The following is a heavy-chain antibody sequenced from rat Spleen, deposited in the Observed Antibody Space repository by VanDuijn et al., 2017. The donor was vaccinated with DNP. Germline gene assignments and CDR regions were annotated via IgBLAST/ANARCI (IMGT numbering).Heavy chain of an antibody. Sequence: EVQLVESGGGLVQPGRSLKLSCAASGFTFSDYNMAWVRQTPEKGLEWVATIGSTGANSYYRNSVEGRFSISRDNAKNTLYLQMDSLRSEDTATYYCTTDIDYFHYWGQGVMVTVSS. J-gene: IGHJ2*01. CDR1: GFTFSDYN. CDR2: IGSTGANS. V-gene: IGHV5-20*01. CDR3: TTDIDYFHY.